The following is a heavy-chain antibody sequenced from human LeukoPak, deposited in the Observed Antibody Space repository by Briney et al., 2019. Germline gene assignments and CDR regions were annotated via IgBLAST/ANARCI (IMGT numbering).Heavy chain of an antibody. CDR1: GYFISGGYY. CDR2: IYHRGTT. D-gene: IGHD3-10*01. CDR3: ARGYYYGPDNAREFDF. J-gene: IGHJ4*02. V-gene: IGHV4-38-2*02. Sequence: SETLSLTCTVSGYFISGGYYWDWIRQPPGRGLEWIGNIYHRGTTSYNPSLRGRITISVDTSKNQFSLRLTSVTAADTAVYYCARGYYYGPDNAREFDFWGEGILVTVSS.